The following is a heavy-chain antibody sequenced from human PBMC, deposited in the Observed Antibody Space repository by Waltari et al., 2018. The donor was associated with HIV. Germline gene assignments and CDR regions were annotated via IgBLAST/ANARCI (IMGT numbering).Heavy chain of an antibody. D-gene: IGHD3-3*01. Sequence: QVQLVQSGPEIKKPRASVRVSCKASGYSFIAFDINWVRRAPGRGLEWVGWMNPDNGDAGYGRRFKGRFTLTRDTSTDTAYMEVDNLKSEDTAIYYCTKGRRGALFGDEWGQGTLITVSS. CDR2: MNPDNGDA. CDR3: TKGRRGALFGDE. J-gene: IGHJ4*02. V-gene: IGHV1-8*01. CDR1: GYSFIAFD.